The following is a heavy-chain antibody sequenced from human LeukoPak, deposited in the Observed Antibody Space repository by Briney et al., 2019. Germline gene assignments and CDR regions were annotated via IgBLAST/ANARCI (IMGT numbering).Heavy chain of an antibody. J-gene: IGHJ4*02. CDR1: GFTFSTYV. D-gene: IGHD1-26*01. Sequence: GGSLRLSCAASGFTFSTYVMNWVRQAPGKGLEWISGISGSGGSTYYADSVKGRFTISRDNSKNTLYLQVNSLRAEDTAVYYCAKGGKWDVTPFDYWGQGTLVTVSS. CDR2: ISGSGGST. V-gene: IGHV3-23*01. CDR3: AKGGKWDVTPFDY.